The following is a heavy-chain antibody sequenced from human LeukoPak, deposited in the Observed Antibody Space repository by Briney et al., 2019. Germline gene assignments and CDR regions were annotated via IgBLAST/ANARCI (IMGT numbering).Heavy chain of an antibody. Sequence: PGGSLRLSCVVSGFTFSSYWMSWVRQAPGKGLEWVANIKQDGSEKYYVDSVKGRFTMSRDNAKNSLYLQMNSLRAEDTAVYYCARVQWELRGVWSYFEYWGQGALVTVSS. D-gene: IGHD1-26*01. V-gene: IGHV3-7*01. CDR2: IKQDGSEK. CDR1: GFTFSSYW. J-gene: IGHJ4*02. CDR3: ARVQWELRGVWSYFEY.